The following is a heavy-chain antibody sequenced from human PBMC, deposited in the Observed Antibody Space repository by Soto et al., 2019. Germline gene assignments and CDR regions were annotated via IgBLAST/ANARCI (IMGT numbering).Heavy chain of an antibody. D-gene: IGHD3-9*01. CDR2: IITYNGNT. CDR1: GYTFISYS. V-gene: IGHV1-18*01. Sequence: ASVKVSCKAAGYTFISYSISWVRQVPGQGLEWLGRIITYNGNTNYAQKFQGRVTMTADTSTNTAYMDLRSLTSDDTAVYYCARDILTRFPWGSATAQYSFYGMEVWGQGTTVTVS. J-gene: IGHJ6*02. CDR3: ARDILTRFPWGSATAQYSFYGMEV.